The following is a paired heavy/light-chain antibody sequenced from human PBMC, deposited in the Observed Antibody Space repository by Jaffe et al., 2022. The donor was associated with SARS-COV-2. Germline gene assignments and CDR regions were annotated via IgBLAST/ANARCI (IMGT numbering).Heavy chain of an antibody. CDR3: ARLGGSGTYYTPALFDF. D-gene: IGHD3-10*01. Sequence: QLQLQESGPGLVKPSETLSLTCTVSGGSIASSTYYWGWIRQPPGKGLEWIGTMYYSGNTYYNPSLKSRVTVSVDTSKNQFSLKLSSVTAADTAVYYCARLGGSGTYYTPALFDFWGQGTLVTVSS. V-gene: IGHV4-39*01. CDR1: GGSIASSTYY. J-gene: IGHJ4*02. CDR2: MYYSGNT.
Light chain of an antibody. Sequence: QSALTQPRSVSGSPGQSVTISCTGTSSDVGAYKYVSWYQQHPGKAPKLMIYDVTKRPSGVPDRFSGSNSGNTASLTISGLQAEDEGDYYCCSYAGSYTLVFGGGTKLTVL. J-gene: IGLJ3*02. CDR3: CSYAGSYTLV. V-gene: IGLV2-11*01. CDR1: SSDVGAYKY. CDR2: DVT.